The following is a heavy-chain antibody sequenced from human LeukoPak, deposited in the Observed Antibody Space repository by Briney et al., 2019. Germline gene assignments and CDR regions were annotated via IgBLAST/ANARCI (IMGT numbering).Heavy chain of an antibody. J-gene: IGHJ6*03. CDR2: IYYSGST. CDR3: ARTPIGYYYYMDV. CDR1: GGSISSSSYY. V-gene: IGHV4-39*07. Sequence: SETLSLTCTVSGGSISSSSYYWGWIRQPPGKGLEWIGSIYYSGSTYYNPSLKSRVTISVDTSKNQFSLKLSSVTAADTAVYYCARTPIGYYYYMDVWGKGTTVTVSS.